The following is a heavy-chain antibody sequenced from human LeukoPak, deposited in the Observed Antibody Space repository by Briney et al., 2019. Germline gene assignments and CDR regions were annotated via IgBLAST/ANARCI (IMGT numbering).Heavy chain of an antibody. Sequence: PSETLSLTCSVYGGSLSPYYWNWIRQPPGKGLEWIGYIYYSGSTNYNPSLKSRVTISVDTSKNQFSLKLSSVTAADTAVYYCARTPHSSSWYEGDWFDPWGQGTLVTVSS. CDR2: IYYSGST. CDR3: ARTPHSSSWYEGDWFDP. V-gene: IGHV4-59*01. CDR1: GGSLSPYY. J-gene: IGHJ5*02. D-gene: IGHD6-13*01.